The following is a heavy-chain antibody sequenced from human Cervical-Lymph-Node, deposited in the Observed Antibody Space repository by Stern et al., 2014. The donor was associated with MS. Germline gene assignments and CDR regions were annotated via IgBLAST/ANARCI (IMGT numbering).Heavy chain of an antibody. CDR2: LLYSGTP. Sequence: QVQLQESGPGLVKPSGTLSLSCAVSGGSISDSNWWGWIRQPPGMGLEWIGQLLYSGTPSVTPSLKSRLSIAVAKSKNQSSLELNYVTAADTAVYYCTRVYSGYDWFDYWGQGSLVTVSS. D-gene: IGHD5-12*01. J-gene: IGHJ4*02. CDR1: GGSISDSNW. CDR3: TRVYSGYDWFDY. V-gene: IGHV4-4*02.